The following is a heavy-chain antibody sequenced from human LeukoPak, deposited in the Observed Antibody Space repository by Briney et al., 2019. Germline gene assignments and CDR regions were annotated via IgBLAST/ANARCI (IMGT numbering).Heavy chain of an antibody. J-gene: IGHJ6*03. CDR2: IASSSSCV. D-gene: IGHD5-12*01. CDR3: AREVGSGYDYPGYYYYMDV. Sequence: PGGSLRLSCEASGFTFSTYNMDSVRQAPGKRLERVSSIASSSSCVVYAESVKGRFTISRDDAKNSLYLQMNSLRAEDTAVYYCAREVGSGYDYPGYYYYMDVCGKGTTVSVSS. V-gene: IGHV3-21*01. CDR1: GFTFSTYN.